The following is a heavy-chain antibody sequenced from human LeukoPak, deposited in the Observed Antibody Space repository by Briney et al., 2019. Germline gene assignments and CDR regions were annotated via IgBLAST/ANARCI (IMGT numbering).Heavy chain of an antibody. V-gene: IGHV4-59*08. CDR2: IYYSGST. Sequence: SETLSLTCTVSGGSISSYYWSWIRQPPGKGLEWIGYIYYSGSTNYNPSLKSRVTISVDTSKNQFSLKLSSVTAADTAVFYCARQAGASFDYWGQGTLVTVSS. CDR3: ARQAGASFDY. CDR1: GGSISSYY. J-gene: IGHJ4*02. D-gene: IGHD1-26*01.